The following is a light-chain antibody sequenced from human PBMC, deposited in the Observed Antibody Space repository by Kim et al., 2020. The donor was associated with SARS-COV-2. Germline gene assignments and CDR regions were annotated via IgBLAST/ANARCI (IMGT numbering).Light chain of an antibody. J-gene: IGLJ3*02. CDR3: AGWDDNLNAEV. CDR2: KNN. CDR1: RANLGANS. Sequence: GQRVNSSCSGSRANLGANSVHWYQQFPGTAPEVLIYKNNQRPAGVPDRFSGSKSGTSASLAISGLQSEDEGDYYCAGWDDNLNAEVFGGGTQLTVL. V-gene: IGLV1-44*01.